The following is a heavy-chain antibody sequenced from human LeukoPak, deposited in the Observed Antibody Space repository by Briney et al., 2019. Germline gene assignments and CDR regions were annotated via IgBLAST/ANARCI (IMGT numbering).Heavy chain of an antibody. Sequence: PSETLSLTCTVSGGSISSSSYYWGWIRQPPGKGLEWIGSIYYSGSTYYNPSLKSRVTISVNTSKNQFSLKLSSVTAADTAVYYCARLDEQWLPNYWGQGTLVTVSS. CDR1: GGSISSSSYY. CDR2: IYYSGST. V-gene: IGHV4-39*01. J-gene: IGHJ4*02. CDR3: ARLDEQWLPNY. D-gene: IGHD6-19*01.